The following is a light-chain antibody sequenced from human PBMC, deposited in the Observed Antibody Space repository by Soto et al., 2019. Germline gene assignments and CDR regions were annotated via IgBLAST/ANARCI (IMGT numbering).Light chain of an antibody. CDR2: VGTGGIVG. J-gene: IGLJ2*01. V-gene: IGLV9-49*01. CDR1: SGYSK. Sequence: QPVLTQPPSASASLGASVTLTCTLSSGYSKVDWYQQRPGKGPRFVMRVGTGGIVGSKGDGIPDRFSVLGSGLNRYLTIKNIQEEDESDYHCGADHGSGSNFVVFGGGTKLTVL. CDR3: GADHGSGSNFVV.